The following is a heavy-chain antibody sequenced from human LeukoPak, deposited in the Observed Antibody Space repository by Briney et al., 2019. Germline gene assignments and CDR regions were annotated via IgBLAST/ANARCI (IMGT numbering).Heavy chain of an antibody. Sequence: ASVKVSCKASGYTFTSYAMHWVRQAPGQRLEWMGWINAGNGNTKYSQKFQGRVTITRDTSASTAYMELSSLRSEDTAVYYCASSYGSGSYYVLYYFDYWGQGTLVTVSS. CDR1: GYTFTSYA. CDR3: ASSYGSGSYYVLYYFDY. CDR2: INAGNGNT. J-gene: IGHJ4*02. D-gene: IGHD3-10*01. V-gene: IGHV1-3*01.